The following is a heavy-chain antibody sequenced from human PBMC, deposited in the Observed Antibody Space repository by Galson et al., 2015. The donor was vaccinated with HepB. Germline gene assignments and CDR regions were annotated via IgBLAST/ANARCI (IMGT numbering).Heavy chain of an antibody. CDR3: ASSNYGDFYFHY. D-gene: IGHD4-17*01. CDR2: IYSGGTT. J-gene: IGHJ4*02. CDR1: GFTVNRNY. Sequence: SLRLSCAASGFTVNRNYMSWVRQAPGKGLEWVSIIYSGGTTPYPDSVKGRFTISRDNSKNTLYLQMNSLRAEDTAVYYCASSNYGDFYFHYWGQGALVSVSS. V-gene: IGHV3-66*02.